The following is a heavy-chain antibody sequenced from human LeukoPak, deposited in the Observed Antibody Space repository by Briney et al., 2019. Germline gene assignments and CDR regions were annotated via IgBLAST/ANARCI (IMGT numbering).Heavy chain of an antibody. CDR1: GFTVSSNY. D-gene: IGHD3-22*01. CDR2: ICSGGST. CDR3: ATLENYYDSSGASTLDAFDI. V-gene: IGHV3-66*01. Sequence: GGSLRLSCAASGFTVSSNYMSWVRQAPGKGLEWVSVICSGGSTYYADSVKGRFTISRDNSKNTLYLQMNSLRAEDTAVYYCATLENYYDSSGASTLDAFDIWGQGTMVTVSS. J-gene: IGHJ3*02.